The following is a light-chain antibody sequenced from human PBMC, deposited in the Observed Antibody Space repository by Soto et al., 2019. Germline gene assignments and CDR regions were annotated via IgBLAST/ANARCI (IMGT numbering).Light chain of an antibody. J-gene: IGKJ3*01. CDR1: QSVSSSY. Sequence: EIVLTQSRGTLSLSPGERATLSCRASQSVSSSYLAWYQQKPGQAPRLLIHGASARATGIPDRFSGSGSGTDFTLTIRRLEPEDFAVYYCQQYGSSPLFTFGPGAKVDIK. CDR2: GAS. CDR3: QQYGSSPLFT. V-gene: IGKV3-20*01.